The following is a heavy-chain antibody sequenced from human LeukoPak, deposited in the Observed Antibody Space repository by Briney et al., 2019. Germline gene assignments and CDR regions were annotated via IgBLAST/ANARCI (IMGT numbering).Heavy chain of an antibody. CDR3: ARVYRRIYCSGGSCYPLTSDDAFDI. D-gene: IGHD2-15*01. Sequence: ASVKVSCKASGYTFTGHYMHWVRQAPGQGLEWMGRINPNSGGTNYAQKFQGRVTMTRDTSISTAYMELSRLRSDDTAVYYCARVYRRIYCSGGSCYPLTSDDAFDIWGQGTMVTVSS. V-gene: IGHV1-2*06. CDR1: GYTFTGHY. CDR2: INPNSGGT. J-gene: IGHJ3*02.